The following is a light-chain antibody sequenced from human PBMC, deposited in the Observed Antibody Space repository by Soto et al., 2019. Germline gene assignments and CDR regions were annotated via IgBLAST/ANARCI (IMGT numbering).Light chain of an antibody. CDR2: AAS. CDR3: QQYGSLVT. Sequence: EIVLTQSPGTLSLSPGQRAALSCRASQSVSSSYLAWFQRKPGQAPRLLIYAASSRAIGIPDRFSGSGSGTDFTLTITTLEPEDSAVYFCQQYGSLVTFGQGTRLEIK. CDR1: QSVSSSY. V-gene: IGKV3-20*01. J-gene: IGKJ5*01.